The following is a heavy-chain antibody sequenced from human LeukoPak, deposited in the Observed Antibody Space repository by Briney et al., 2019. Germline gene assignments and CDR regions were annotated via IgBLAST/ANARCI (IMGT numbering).Heavy chain of an antibody. Sequence: SETLSLTCTVSGGSISSSSYYWGWIRQPPGKGLEWIGSIYYSGGTYYNPSLKSRVTISVDTSKNQFSLKLSSVTAADTAVYYCARDRAWGVTANNVYFDYWGQGTLVTVSS. J-gene: IGHJ4*02. CDR3: ARDRAWGVTANNVYFDY. CDR1: GGSISSSSYY. CDR2: IYYSGGT. V-gene: IGHV4-39*07. D-gene: IGHD2-21*02.